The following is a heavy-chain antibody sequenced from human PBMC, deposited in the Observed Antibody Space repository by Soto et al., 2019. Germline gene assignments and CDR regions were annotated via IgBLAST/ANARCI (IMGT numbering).Heavy chain of an antibody. Sequence: SETLSLTCTVSGGSISSSSYYWGWIRQPPGKGLEWIGSIYYSGSTYYNPSLKSRVTISVDTSKNQFSLKLSSVTAADTAVYYCARHPSSIWYLDWFDPWGQGTLVTVSS. V-gene: IGHV4-39*01. D-gene: IGHD6-13*01. CDR1: GGSISSSSYY. J-gene: IGHJ5*02. CDR3: ARHPSSIWYLDWFDP. CDR2: IYYSGST.